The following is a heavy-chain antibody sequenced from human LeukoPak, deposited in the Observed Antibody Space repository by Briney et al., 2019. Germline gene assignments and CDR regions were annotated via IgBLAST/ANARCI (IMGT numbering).Heavy chain of an antibody. J-gene: IGHJ4*02. CDR3: ARGFPRSRVFYFDY. V-gene: IGHV4-4*07. CDR1: GGSISSYY. D-gene: IGHD2-8*01. CDR2: IYTSGST. Sequence: TSETLSLTCTVSGGSISSYYWSWIRQPAGKGLEWIGRIYTSGSTNYNPSLKSRVTMSVDTSKNQFSLKLSSVTAADTAVYYCARGFPRSRVFYFDYWGQGTLDTVSS.